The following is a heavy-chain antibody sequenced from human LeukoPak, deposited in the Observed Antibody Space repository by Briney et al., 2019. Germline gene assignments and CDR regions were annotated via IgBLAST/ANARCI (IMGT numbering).Heavy chain of an antibody. D-gene: IGHD2-2*02. V-gene: IGHV1-69*01. J-gene: IGHJ4*02. CDR1: GGTFSSYA. CDR3: ASVRYQLGYCSSTSCYSFDY. CDR2: IIPIFGTA. Sequence: GASVKVSCKASGGTFSSYAISWVRQAPGQGLEWMGGIIPIFGTANYAQKFQGRVTITADESTSTAYMELSSLRSEDTAAYYCASVRYQLGYCSSTSCYSFDYWGQGTLVTVSS.